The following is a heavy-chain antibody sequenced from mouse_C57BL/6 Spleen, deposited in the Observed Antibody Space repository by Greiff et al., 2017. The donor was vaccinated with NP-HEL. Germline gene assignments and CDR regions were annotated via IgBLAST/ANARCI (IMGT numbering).Heavy chain of an antibody. CDR3: ARSGYGNYEGYFDY. D-gene: IGHD2-1*01. CDR2: IHPNSGST. Sequence: QVQLKQPGAELVKPGASVKLSCKASGYTFTSYWMHWVKQRPGQGLEWIGMIHPNSGSTNYNEKFKSKATLTVDKSSSTAYMQLSSLTSEDSAVYYCARSGYGNYEGYFDYWGQGTTLTVSS. CDR1: GYTFTSYW. V-gene: IGHV1-64*01. J-gene: IGHJ2*01.